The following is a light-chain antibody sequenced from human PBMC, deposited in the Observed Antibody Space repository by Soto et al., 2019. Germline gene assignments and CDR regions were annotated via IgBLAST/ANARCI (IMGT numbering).Light chain of an antibody. J-gene: IGLJ1*01. Sequence: QSALTQPASVSGSPGQSITISCSGSSSDIGAYDHVAWYQQFTGKTPRLMIYSVSSRPSGVSDRFSGSKSGNTASLTISGLQAEDEADYYCISYTISRSYVFGTVTKLTVL. CDR2: SVS. CDR3: ISYTISRSYV. V-gene: IGLV2-14*03. CDR1: SSDIGAYDH.